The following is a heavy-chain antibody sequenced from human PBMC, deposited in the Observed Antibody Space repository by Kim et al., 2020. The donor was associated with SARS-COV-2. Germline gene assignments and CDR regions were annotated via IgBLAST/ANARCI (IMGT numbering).Heavy chain of an antibody. J-gene: IGHJ4*02. Sequence: GGSLRLSCAASGFTFSSYAMSWVRQAPGKGLEWVSAISGSGGSTYYADSVKGRFTISRDNSKNTLYLQMNSLRAEDTAVYYCAKDEFGIMIVAPYYFDYWGQGTLGTVSS. CDR2: ISGSGGST. D-gene: IGHD3-22*01. CDR1: GFTFSSYA. V-gene: IGHV3-23*01. CDR3: AKDEFGIMIVAPYYFDY.